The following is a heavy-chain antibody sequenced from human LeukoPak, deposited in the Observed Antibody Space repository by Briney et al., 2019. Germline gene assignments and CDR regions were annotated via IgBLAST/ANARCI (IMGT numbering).Heavy chain of an antibody. J-gene: IGHJ4*02. V-gene: IGHV3-74*01. CDR1: GFTFGRYW. D-gene: IGHD1-26*01. CDR2: ITTDGSGT. Sequence: GGSLRLSCADSGFTFGRYWMHWVRQAPGKRLVWVSHITTDGSGTSYADSVKGRFTISRDNAKNTLYLQMNSLRAEDTAVYYCARGAIVGANFDYWGQGTLVTVPS. CDR3: ARGAIVGANFDY.